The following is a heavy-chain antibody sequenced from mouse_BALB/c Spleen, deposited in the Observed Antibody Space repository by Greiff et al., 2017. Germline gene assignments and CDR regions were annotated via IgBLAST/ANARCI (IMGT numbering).Heavy chain of an antibody. CDR2: INSNGGST. D-gene: IGHD2-10*02. Sequence: EVMLVESGGGLVKLGGSLKLSCAASGFTFSSYYMSWVRQTPEKRLELVAAINSNGGSTYYPDTVKGRFTISRDNAKNTLYLQMSSLKSEDTALYYCARHDPSYGNGLSWGQGTLVTVSA. CDR1: GFTFSSYY. J-gene: IGHJ3*01. V-gene: IGHV5-6-2*01. CDR3: ARHDPSYGNGLS.